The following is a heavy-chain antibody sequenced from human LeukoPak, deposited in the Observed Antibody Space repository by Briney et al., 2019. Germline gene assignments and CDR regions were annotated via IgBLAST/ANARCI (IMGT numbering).Heavy chain of an antibody. V-gene: IGHV4-34*01. D-gene: IGHD2-2*01. CDR3: ARWAGVYCSSTSCYGSSYYYYYGMDV. CDR2: INHSGST. CDR1: GGSFSGYY. Sequence: SETLSLTCAVYGGSFSGYYWSWIRQPPGKGLEWIGEINHSGSTNYNPSLKSRVTISVDTSKNQFSLKLSSVTAADTAVYYCARWAGVYCSSTSCYGSSYYYYYGMDVWGQGTTVTVSS. J-gene: IGHJ6*02.